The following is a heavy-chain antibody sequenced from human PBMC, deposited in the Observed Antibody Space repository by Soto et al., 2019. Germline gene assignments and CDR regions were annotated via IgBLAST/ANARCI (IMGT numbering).Heavy chain of an antibody. V-gene: IGHV1-46*01. CDR1: GYTFTSYY. D-gene: IGHD5-12*01. J-gene: IGHJ4*02. CDR2: INPSGGST. Sequence: RASVKVSCKASGYTFTSYYMHWVRQAPGQGLEWMGIINPSGGSTSYAQKFQGRVTMTRDTSTSTVYMELSSLRSEDTAEYYCARDLSGYSGYDFLGYWGQGTLVTVSS. CDR3: ARDLSGYSGYDFLGY.